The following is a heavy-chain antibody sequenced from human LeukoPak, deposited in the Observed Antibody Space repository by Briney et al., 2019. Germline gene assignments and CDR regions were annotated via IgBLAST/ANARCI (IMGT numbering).Heavy chain of an antibody. J-gene: IGHJ4*02. CDR3: ARASEIMIRGVIITNYFDY. D-gene: IGHD3-10*01. Sequence: ASVKVSCKASGGTSSSYAISWVRQAPGQGLEWMGGIIPIFGTANHAQKFQGRVTITTDESTSTAYMELSSLRSEDTAVYYCARASEIMIRGVIITNYFDYWGQGTLVTVSS. CDR1: GGTSSSYA. V-gene: IGHV1-69*05. CDR2: IIPIFGTA.